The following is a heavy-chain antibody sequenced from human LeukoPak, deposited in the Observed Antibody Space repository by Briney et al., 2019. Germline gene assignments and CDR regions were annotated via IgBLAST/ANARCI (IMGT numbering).Heavy chain of an antibody. D-gene: IGHD4-11*01. J-gene: IGHJ6*02. CDR3: ARSYSNHLFGMDV. V-gene: IGHV3-66*01. CDR1: GFTVSSYY. CDR2: MYSGGST. Sequence: GGSLRLFCAASGFTVSSYYMTWVRQAPGKGLEWVSVMYSGGSTYYADSVKGRVAISRDNSQNTVFLQMNSVRVEDTAVYYCARSYSNHLFGMDVRGQGTAVTVSS.